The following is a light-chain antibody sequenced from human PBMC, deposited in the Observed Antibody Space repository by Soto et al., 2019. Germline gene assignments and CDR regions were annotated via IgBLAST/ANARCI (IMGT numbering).Light chain of an antibody. CDR2: DVN. CDR3: GSDSTSGSVV. Sequence: QSALTQPASVSGSPVQSIAISCIGTSSDVGAYNYVSWYQQHPGRAPKLVIYDVNNRPSGVSNRCSGSKSGNTASLTISGLQAEVEAEYYCGSDSTSGSVVFGGGTTLTVL. J-gene: IGLJ2*01. CDR1: SSDVGAYNY. V-gene: IGLV2-14*03.